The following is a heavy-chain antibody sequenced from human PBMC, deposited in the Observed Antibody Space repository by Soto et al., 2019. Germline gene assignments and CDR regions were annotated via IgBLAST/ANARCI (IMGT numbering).Heavy chain of an antibody. CDR2: IYYSGST. Sequence: SETLSLTCTVSGGSISSYYWSWIRQPPGKGLEWIGYIYYSGSTNYNPSLKSRVTISVDTSKNQFSLKLSSVTAADTAVYYCARGGSSPGGYYYYGMDVWGQGTTVTVSS. V-gene: IGHV4-59*01. J-gene: IGHJ6*02. D-gene: IGHD6-6*01. CDR1: GGSISSYY. CDR3: ARGGSSPGGYYYYGMDV.